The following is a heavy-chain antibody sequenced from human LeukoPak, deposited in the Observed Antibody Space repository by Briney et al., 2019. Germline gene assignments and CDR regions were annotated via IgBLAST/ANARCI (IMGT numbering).Heavy chain of an antibody. CDR2: VYNSGST. CDR1: GGSISSDY. D-gene: IGHD3/OR15-3a*01. CDR3: ARGRRLFMIFGGSFDP. Sequence: SETLSLTXTVSGGSISSDYWSWIRQAPGKRLEWLGYVYNSGSTNYNPSLKSRVTISIDTSKNQFSLKLSSVTAADTAVYYCARGRRLFMIFGGSFDPWGQGTLVTVSS. J-gene: IGHJ5*02. V-gene: IGHV4-59*01.